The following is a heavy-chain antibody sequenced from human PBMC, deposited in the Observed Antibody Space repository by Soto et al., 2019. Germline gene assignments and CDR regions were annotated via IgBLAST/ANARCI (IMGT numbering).Heavy chain of an antibody. D-gene: IGHD3-10*01. CDR3: AKAVLGFGESTEYYYYMDV. J-gene: IGHJ6*03. CDR1: GFTFSSYG. CDR2: ISYDGSNK. V-gene: IGHV3-30*18. Sequence: GGSLRLSCAASGFTFSSYGMHWVRQAPGKGLEWVAVISYDGSNKYYADSVKGRFTMFRDNSKNTLYLQMTSLRADDTAVYYCAKAVLGFGESTEYYYYMDVWGKGTTVTVSS.